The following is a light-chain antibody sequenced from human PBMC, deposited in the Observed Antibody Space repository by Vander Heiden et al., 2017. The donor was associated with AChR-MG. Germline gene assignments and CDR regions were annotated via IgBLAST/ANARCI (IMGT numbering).Light chain of an antibody. CDR1: RSNIGSNT. Sequence: QSVLTQPPSASGTPGQSVTLSCSGSRSNIGSNTVNWYHQLPGTAPKLLIYSNNQRPAGVPDRFAGSKSSTSASLAISELQSEDGADYYCAAWDDSLNGWVFGGGTKLTVL. CDR3: AAWDDSLNGWV. V-gene: IGLV1-44*01. CDR2: SNN. J-gene: IGLJ3*02.